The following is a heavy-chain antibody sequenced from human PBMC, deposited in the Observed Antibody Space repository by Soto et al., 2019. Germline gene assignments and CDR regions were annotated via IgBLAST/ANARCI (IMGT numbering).Heavy chain of an antibody. CDR3: ARGDSSGWYSRF. J-gene: IGHJ4*02. V-gene: IGHV3-48*01. CDR2: ISAGSSPI. CDR1: GFTFSTYS. Sequence: EVQLVESGGGLVQPGGSLRLSCAASGFTFSTYSMNWVRQAPGKGLEWVSYISAGSSPIYYADSVKGRFTISRDNAKNSLYLHMNSLRVEDTAVYYCARGDSSGWYSRFWGQGTLVTVSS. D-gene: IGHD6-19*01.